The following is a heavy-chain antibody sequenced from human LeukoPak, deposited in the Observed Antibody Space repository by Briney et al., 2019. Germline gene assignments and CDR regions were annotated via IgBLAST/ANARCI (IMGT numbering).Heavy chain of an antibody. V-gene: IGHV4-59*01. D-gene: IGHD1-26*01. J-gene: IGHJ4*02. CDR1: GGSISSYY. CDR2: IYYSGST. Sequence: SETLSLTCTVSGGSISSYYWSWIRQTPGKGLEWIGDIYYSGSTNYNPSLKSRVTISVDTSKNQFSLKLSSVTAADTAVYYCARGQYSGSCFDNWGQGSLVTVSS. CDR3: ARGQYSGSCFDN.